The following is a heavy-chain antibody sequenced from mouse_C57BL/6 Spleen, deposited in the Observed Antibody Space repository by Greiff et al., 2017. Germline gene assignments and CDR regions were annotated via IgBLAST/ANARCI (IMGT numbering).Heavy chain of an antibody. D-gene: IGHD1-1*01. CDR2: IYPGSGST. Sequence: VQLQQPGAELVKPGASVKMSCKASGYTFTSYWITWVKQRPGQGLEWIGDIYPGSGSTNYNEKFKSKATLTVDTSSSTAYMQLSSLTSEDSAVYYCARGSLTVVAPGARDYWGQGTSVTVSS. J-gene: IGHJ4*01. CDR1: GYTFTSYW. CDR3: ARGSLTVVAPGARDY. V-gene: IGHV1-55*01.